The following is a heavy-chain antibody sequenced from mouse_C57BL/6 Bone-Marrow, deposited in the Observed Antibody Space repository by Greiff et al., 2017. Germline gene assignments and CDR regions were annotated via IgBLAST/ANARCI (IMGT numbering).Heavy chain of an antibody. CDR1: GYTFTSYW. CDR2: IHPNSGST. CDR3: AIYSDY. V-gene: IGHV1-64*01. J-gene: IGHJ2*01. Sequence: VQLQQPGAELVKPGASVKLSCKASGYTFTSYWMHWVKQRPGQGLGWIGMIHPNSGSTNYNETFKSKATLTVAKSSSTAYMQLSSLTSEDSAVYYCAIYSDYWGQGTTLTVSS.